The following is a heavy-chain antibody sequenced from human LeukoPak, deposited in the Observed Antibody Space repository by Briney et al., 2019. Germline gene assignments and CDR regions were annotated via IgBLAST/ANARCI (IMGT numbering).Heavy chain of an antibody. CDR2: IYYSGST. V-gene: IGHV4-59*11. D-gene: IGHD6-19*01. Sequence: SETLSLTCTVSGGSISSHYWSWIRQAPGKGLEWVGYIYYSGSTNYNPSLKSRVTISVDTSKNQFSLKLSSVTAADTAMYYCARLIGDIAVSGTSWFDPWGQGTLVTVSS. CDR1: GGSISSHY. J-gene: IGHJ5*02. CDR3: ARLIGDIAVSGTSWFDP.